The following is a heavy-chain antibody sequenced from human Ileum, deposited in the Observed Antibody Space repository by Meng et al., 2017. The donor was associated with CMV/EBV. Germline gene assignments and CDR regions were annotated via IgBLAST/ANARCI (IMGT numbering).Heavy chain of an antibody. CDR2: ISNSGGDT. CDR3: AKDRAGREFGVGFDY. CDR1: GFSFSSYA. Sequence: SGFSFSSYAMSWVRQAPGKGLEWVSGISNSGGDTYYTDSVKGRFTIFRDNSKNTLYLQMNSLKAEDTAVYYCAKDRAGREFGVGFDYWGQGTLVTVSS. V-gene: IGHV3-23*01. J-gene: IGHJ4*02. D-gene: IGHD3-10*01.